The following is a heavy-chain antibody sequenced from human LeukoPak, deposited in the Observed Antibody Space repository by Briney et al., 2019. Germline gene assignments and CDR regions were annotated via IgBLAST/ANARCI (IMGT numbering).Heavy chain of an antibody. V-gene: IGHV4-34*01. CDR1: GGSISSYY. D-gene: IGHD3-22*01. J-gene: IGHJ4*02. CDR3: ARGRGTHDSSGIFDY. CDR2: INHSGST. Sequence: SETLSLTCTVSGGSISSYYWSWIRQPPGKGLEWIGEINHSGSTNYNPSLTSRVTISVDTSKNQFSLTLSSVTAADTAVYYCARGRGTHDSSGIFDYWGQGTLVTVSS.